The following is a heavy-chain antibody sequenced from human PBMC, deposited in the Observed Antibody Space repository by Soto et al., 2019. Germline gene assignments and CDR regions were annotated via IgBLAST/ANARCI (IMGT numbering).Heavy chain of an antibody. CDR3: ARGWFGPDV. CDR1: GFTLSGRS. J-gene: IGHJ6*04. D-gene: IGHD3-10*01. CDR2: IDNAGTDS. Sequence: PGGSLTLTSAASGFTLSGRSMHWVRQAPGKGLVWVSGIDNAGTDSTYADSVRGRFTSSRDNAKNMLYLQMNSLRVEDTAVYYCARGWFGPDVWGKVTTVTVPS. V-gene: IGHV3-74*01.